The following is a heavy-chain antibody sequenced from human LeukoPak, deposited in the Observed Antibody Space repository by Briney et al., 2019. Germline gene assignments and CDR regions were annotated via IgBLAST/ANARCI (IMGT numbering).Heavy chain of an antibody. Sequence: SVKVSCKASGGTFSSYAISWVRQAPGQGLEWMGGIIPVFGTSNYAQKFQGRVTITADESTRTAYMELSSLRSEDTAVYYCARSPTGYYLNWFDPWGQGTLVTVSS. D-gene: IGHD3-9*01. J-gene: IGHJ5*02. V-gene: IGHV1-69*13. CDR3: ARSPTGYYLNWFDP. CDR2: IIPVFGTS. CDR1: GGTFSSYA.